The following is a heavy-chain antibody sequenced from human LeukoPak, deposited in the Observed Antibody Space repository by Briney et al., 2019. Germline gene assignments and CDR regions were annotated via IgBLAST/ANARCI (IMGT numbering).Heavy chain of an antibody. CDR1: GGSISSSNYY. CDR3: VRHKESSQYCFDN. J-gene: IGHJ4*02. Sequence: SETLSLTCTVSGGSISSSNYYWGWIRQPPGKGLEWIGSIYYSGGTYYNPSLKRRVTISVDTSKNQFSLKLSSVTAADTAVFYCVRHKESSQYCFDNWGQGTLVTVSS. D-gene: IGHD6-13*01. CDR2: IYYSGGT. V-gene: IGHV4-39*01.